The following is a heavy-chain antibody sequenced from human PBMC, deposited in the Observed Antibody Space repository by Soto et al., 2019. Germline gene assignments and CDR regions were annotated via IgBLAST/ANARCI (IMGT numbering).Heavy chain of an antibody. CDR3: ARDTGSYYLDS. V-gene: IGHV4-59*01. J-gene: IGHJ4*02. Sequence: QVQLLESGPGLVKPSETLSLTCTIYGGSISSYFWSWIRQPPGKGLEWIGYIHYSGTTVYSPSLKSRVTMEIDTSENQFTLNLTSVTAADTAVYYCARDTGSYYLDSWGQGSLVTVSS. CDR2: IHYSGTT. D-gene: IGHD1-26*01. CDR1: GGSISSYF.